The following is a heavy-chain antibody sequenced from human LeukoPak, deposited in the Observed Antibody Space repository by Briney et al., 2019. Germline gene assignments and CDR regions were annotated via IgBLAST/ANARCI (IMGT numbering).Heavy chain of an antibody. D-gene: IGHD6-19*01. CDR2: IYSGGST. Sequence: GGSLRLSCAASGFTVSSNYMSWVRQAPGKGLEWVSVIYSGGSTYYADSVKGRFTISRDNSKNTLYLQKNSLRAEDTAVYYCAKDLAEGWFDPWGQGTLVTVSS. CDR1: GFTVSSNY. CDR3: AKDLAEGWFDP. V-gene: IGHV3-53*01. J-gene: IGHJ5*02.